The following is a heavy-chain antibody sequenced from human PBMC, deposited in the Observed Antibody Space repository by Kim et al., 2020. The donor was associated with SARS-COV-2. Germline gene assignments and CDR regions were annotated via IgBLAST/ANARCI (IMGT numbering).Heavy chain of an antibody. D-gene: IGHD6-19*01. J-gene: IGHJ3*02. Sequence: SETLSLTCTVSGGSISSGGYYWSWIRQHPGKGLEWIGYIYYSGSTYYNPSLKSRVTISVDTSKNQFSLKLSSVTAADTAVYYCARARRGIVVDAFDIWGQGTXVTVSS. CDR3: ARARRGIVVDAFDI. CDR2: IYYSGST. V-gene: IGHV4-31*03. CDR1: GGSISSGGYY.